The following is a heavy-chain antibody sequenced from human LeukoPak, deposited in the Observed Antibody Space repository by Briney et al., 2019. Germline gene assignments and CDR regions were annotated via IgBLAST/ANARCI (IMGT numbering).Heavy chain of an antibody. J-gene: IGHJ4*02. CDR1: GFTFSSYG. CDR3: VPPPPRVVSATAPRSD. Sequence: GGSLRLSCRTSGFTFSSYGMIWVRQAPGKGLEWVSGISGSGFITYYADSVKGRFTISRDNSKNTLYLQMSNLRAEDTAVYYCVPPPPRVVSATAPRSDWGQGTLVTVSS. CDR2: ISGSGFIT. D-gene: IGHD2-21*01. V-gene: IGHV3-23*01.